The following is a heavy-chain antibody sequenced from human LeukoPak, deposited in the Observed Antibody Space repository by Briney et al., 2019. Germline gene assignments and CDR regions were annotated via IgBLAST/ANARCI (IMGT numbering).Heavy chain of an antibody. D-gene: IGHD3-22*01. Sequence: GGSLRLSCAVSGFSVRTTYMSWVRQAAGKGLEWVAVIYTGGGTDHADSVKGRFTISRDNSKNTLSLQMNSLRAEDTAIYYCTRSGYRHPYHFESWGQGTLVIVSS. CDR1: GFSVRTTY. V-gene: IGHV3-53*01. CDR3: TRSGYRHPYHFES. CDR2: IYTGGGT. J-gene: IGHJ4*02.